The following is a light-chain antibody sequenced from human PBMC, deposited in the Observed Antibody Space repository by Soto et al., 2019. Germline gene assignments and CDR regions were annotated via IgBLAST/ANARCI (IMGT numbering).Light chain of an antibody. CDR1: QTIDTY. CDR3: QQRGSWPPT. J-gene: IGKJ5*01. V-gene: IGKV3-11*01. CDR2: DAS. Sequence: DIVLTQSPATLSLSTGESATLSCTTNQTIDTYFAWYQQKRGLPPRLLIYDASNRAIGIPARFSGRESGTYFSLTISSLEPEDFAVYYCQQRGSWPPTFGRGTRLEI.